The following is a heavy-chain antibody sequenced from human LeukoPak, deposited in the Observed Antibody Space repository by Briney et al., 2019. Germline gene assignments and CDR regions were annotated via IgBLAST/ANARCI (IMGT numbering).Heavy chain of an antibody. CDR1: GINFSNFA. V-gene: IGHV3-30*04. CDR2: ISFDGSNT. J-gene: IGHJ4*02. Sequence: GGSLRLSCGASGINFSNFAMPWVRQAPGKGLEWVAVISFDGSNTFYADSVKGRFTISRDNSKNTLFLQMNSLRNEDTALYFCAKDRLRGFSYGYFDSWGQGTLVTVS. CDR3: AKDRLRGFSYGYFDS. D-gene: IGHD5-18*01.